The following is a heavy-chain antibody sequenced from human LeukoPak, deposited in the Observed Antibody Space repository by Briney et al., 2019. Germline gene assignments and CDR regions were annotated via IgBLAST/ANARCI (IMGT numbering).Heavy chain of an antibody. Sequence: SETLSLTCTVSGGSISSYYWSWIRQPPGKGLEWIGYIYYSGSTNYNPSLKSRVTISVDTSMNQFSLKVTSVTAADTAVYYCARTRYCSGATCYSPELFDSWGQGTLVTVS. CDR2: IYYSGST. V-gene: IGHV4-59*08. CDR1: GGSISSYY. D-gene: IGHD2-15*01. J-gene: IGHJ4*02. CDR3: ARTRYCSGATCYSPELFDS.